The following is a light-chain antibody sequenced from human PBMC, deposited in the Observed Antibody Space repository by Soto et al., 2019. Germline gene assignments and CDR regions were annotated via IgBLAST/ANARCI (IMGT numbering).Light chain of an antibody. Sequence: AIQLTQSPSSLSASVGDRVTITCRASQGISSALAWYQHKPGRAPRLLIYDASSLQRGVSSRFSGSGSGTHFTLTISSLQPEDFATYYYQQFKSYALPFGGGTKLEIK. CDR1: QGISSA. J-gene: IGKJ4*01. V-gene: IGKV1-13*02. CDR2: DAS. CDR3: QQFKSYALP.